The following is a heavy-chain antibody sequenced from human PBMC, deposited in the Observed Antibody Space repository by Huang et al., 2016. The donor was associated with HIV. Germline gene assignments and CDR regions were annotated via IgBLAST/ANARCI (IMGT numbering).Heavy chain of an antibody. D-gene: IGHD6-19*01. J-gene: IGHJ2*01. CDR1: GGSLHGYY. CDR2: VNHGGST. V-gene: IGHV4-34*01. Sequence: QVQLYQWGAGPLRPSETLSLTCGVSGGSLHGYYWNWLRQSPGRGLEWIGEVNHGGSTKYHPALKSRVTISVETSKIQFSLNLTSVTATDTADYYCATSRSGSGWFLDIWGRGTLVSVS. CDR3: ATSRSGSGWFLDI.